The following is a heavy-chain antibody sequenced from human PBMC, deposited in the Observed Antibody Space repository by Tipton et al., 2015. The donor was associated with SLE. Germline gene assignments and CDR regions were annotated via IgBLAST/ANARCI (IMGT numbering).Heavy chain of an antibody. V-gene: IGHV4-39*07. CDR1: GGSISSSNYY. J-gene: IGHJ6*03. Sequence: TLSLTCTVSGGSISSSNYYWGWIRQPPGKGLEWIGSIYYSGSTYYNPSLKSRVTISVDTSKNQFSLKLSSVTAADTAVYYCARDQTTVVTRGYYYYYMDVWGKGTTVTVSS. CDR2: IYYSGST. D-gene: IGHD4-23*01. CDR3: ARDQTTVVTRGYYYYYMDV.